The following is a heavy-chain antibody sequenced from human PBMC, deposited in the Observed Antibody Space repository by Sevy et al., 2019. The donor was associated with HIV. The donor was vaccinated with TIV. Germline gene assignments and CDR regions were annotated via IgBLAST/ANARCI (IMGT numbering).Heavy chain of an antibody. CDR1: GYTFTGYY. J-gene: IGHJ6*02. CDR2: INPKNDVT. D-gene: IGHD5-18*01. V-gene: IGHV1-2*02. CDR3: ARARRVTTVYYYYGMDV. Sequence: ASVKVSCKASGYTFTGYYMHWVRQAPGQGLEWMAWINPKNDVTNYAQKFQGRVTMTRDTSTSTAYMELTRLRSDDTAVYYCARARRVTTVYYYYGMDVWGQGTTVTVSS.